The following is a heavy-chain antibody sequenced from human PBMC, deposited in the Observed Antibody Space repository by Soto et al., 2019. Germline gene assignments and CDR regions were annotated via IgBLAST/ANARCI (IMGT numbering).Heavy chain of an antibody. J-gene: IGHJ4*02. D-gene: IGHD3-16*01. V-gene: IGHV3-7*05. CDR2: IKQDGSEK. Sequence: GGSLRLSCAASGFTFSSYWMSWVRQAPGKGLEWVANIKQDGSEKYYVDSVKGRFTISRDNAKNSLYLQMNSLRAEDTAVYYCAREGGRLGELSYFDYWGQGTLVTVSS. CDR1: GFTFSSYW. CDR3: AREGGRLGELSYFDY.